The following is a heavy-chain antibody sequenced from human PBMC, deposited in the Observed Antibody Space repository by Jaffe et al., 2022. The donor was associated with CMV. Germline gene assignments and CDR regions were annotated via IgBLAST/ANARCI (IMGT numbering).Heavy chain of an antibody. Sequence: EVQLVESGGDLVQPGGSLKLSCGASGFTFATYWMTWVRHAPGKGLEWVANIDGDGRRTNYVGSVKGRFAISRDNAKSSLYLQMNSLRDDDTAVYYCVRDVSWGKFDLWGQGTLVTVSS. CDR1: GFTFATYW. D-gene: IGHD3-16*01. CDR2: IDGDGRRT. V-gene: IGHV3-7*03. CDR3: VRDVSWGKFDL. J-gene: IGHJ5*02.